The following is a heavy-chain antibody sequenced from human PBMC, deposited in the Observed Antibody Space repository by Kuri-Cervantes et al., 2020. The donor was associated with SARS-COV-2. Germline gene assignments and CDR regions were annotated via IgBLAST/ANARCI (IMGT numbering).Heavy chain of an antibody. CDR1: GYTVTELS. Sequence: ASVNVSCKVSGYTVTELSMHWVRQAPRKGLEWMGGFDPEDGETIYAQKFQGRVTMTEDTSTDTAYMELSSLRSEDTAVYYCARVYGYSYGVTSRRDWFDPWGQGTLVTVSS. CDR3: ARVYGYSYGVTSRRDWFDP. CDR2: FDPEDGET. D-gene: IGHD5-18*01. J-gene: IGHJ5*02. V-gene: IGHV1-24*01.